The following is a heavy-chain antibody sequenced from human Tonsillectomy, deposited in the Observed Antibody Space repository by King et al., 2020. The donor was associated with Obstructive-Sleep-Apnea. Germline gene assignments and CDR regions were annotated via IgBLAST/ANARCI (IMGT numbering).Heavy chain of an antibody. CDR1: GYTFTSYG. D-gene: IGHD6-19*01. J-gene: IGHJ2*01. V-gene: IGHV1-18*04. Sequence: QLVQSGAEVKKPGASVKVSCKASGYTFTSYGISWVRQAPGQGLEWMGWISVDNGGTNYAQKFQRRVTMTTDTSTSTAYMELRSLRSDDTAVYYCARDSGYSSGWNYWYFDLWGRGTLVTVSS. CDR2: ISVDNGGT. CDR3: ARDSGYSSGWNYWYFDL.